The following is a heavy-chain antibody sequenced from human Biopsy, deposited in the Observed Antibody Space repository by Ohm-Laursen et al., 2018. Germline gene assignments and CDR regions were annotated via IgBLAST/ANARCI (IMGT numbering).Heavy chain of an antibody. CDR1: GDSISIYY. J-gene: IGHJ4*02. D-gene: IGHD4-23*01. Sequence: TLSLTCNVSGDSISIYYWSWIRQPPGKGLEWIGNFYYSGSTNYNPSLKSRITMSLDRSKSQVSLRINSVTAADTAVYYCARGSNDFGGLYFPRWGQGTLLTVSS. CDR2: FYYSGST. V-gene: IGHV4-59*01. CDR3: ARGSNDFGGLYFPR.